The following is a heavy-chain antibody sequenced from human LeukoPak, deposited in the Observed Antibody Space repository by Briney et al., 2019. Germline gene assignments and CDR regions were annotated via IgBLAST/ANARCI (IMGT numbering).Heavy chain of an antibody. V-gene: IGHV4-59*01. J-gene: IGHJ4*02. CDR3: AREVITTSLYFDY. CDR1: GGSISSYY. Sequence: SETLSLTCTVSGGSISSYYWSWIRQPPGKGLEWIGYIYYSGSTNYNPSLKSRVTISVDTSKNQFSLKLSSVTAADTAVYYCAREVITTSLYFDYWGQGTLVTVSS. D-gene: IGHD3-22*01. CDR2: IYYSGST.